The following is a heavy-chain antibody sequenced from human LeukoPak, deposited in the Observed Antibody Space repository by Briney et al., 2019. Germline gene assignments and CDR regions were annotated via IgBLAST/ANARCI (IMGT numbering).Heavy chain of an antibody. CDR1: GGSTSSGAYY. CDR2: IYYSGTT. V-gene: IGHV4-31*03. Sequence: PSETLSLTCTVSGGSTSSGAYYWSWIRQHPGKGLEWIGNIYYSGTTYYNPSLKSRVTISVDTSKNQFSLKLSSVTAADTAVYYCARDGVDSRGGAGYSYRYYFDYWGQGTLVTVSS. D-gene: IGHD5-24*01. J-gene: IGHJ4*02. CDR3: ARDGVDSRGGAGYSYRYYFDY.